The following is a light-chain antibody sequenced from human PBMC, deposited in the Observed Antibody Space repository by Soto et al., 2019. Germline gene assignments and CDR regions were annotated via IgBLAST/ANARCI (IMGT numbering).Light chain of an antibody. V-gene: IGLV2-14*01. CDR2: EVS. CDR3: ASYTSSSTSVI. J-gene: IGLJ2*01. Sequence: HSVLTQPASVSGSPGQSITISCTGTSSDVGGYKYVSWYQQHPDKAPKLIIFEVSNRPSGISSRFSGSKSGNTASLTISGLQAEDEADYYCASYTSSSTSVIFGRGTKVTVL. CDR1: SSDVGGYKY.